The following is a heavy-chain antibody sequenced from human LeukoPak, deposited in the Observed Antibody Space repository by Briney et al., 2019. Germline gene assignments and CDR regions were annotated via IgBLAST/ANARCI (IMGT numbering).Heavy chain of an antibody. V-gene: IGHV3-53*01. CDR1: GFTVSSNY. CDR3: ARDIGPGIAAAGTGDY. J-gene: IGHJ4*02. D-gene: IGHD6-13*01. CDR2: IYSGGST. Sequence: GGSLRLSCAASGFTVSSNYMSWVRQAPGKGLEWVSVIYSGGSTYYADSVKGRFTISRDNSKNTLYLQMNSLRAEDTAVYYCARDIGPGIAAAGTGDYWGQGTLVTVSS.